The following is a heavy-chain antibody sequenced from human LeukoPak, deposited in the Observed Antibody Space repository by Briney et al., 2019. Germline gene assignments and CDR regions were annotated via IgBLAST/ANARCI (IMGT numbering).Heavy chain of an antibody. CDR3: ARERIPLTGAYDY. V-gene: IGHV4-39*07. J-gene: IGHJ4*02. CDR2: IYYSGST. Sequence: SETLSLTCTVSGGSISSSSYYWGWIRQPPGKGLEWIGTIYYSGSTSYSPSLKSRVTISLDTSKSQFSLKLTSVTAADTAVYYCARERIPLTGAYDYWGQGTLVTVSS. CDR1: GGSISSSSYY. D-gene: IGHD3-9*01.